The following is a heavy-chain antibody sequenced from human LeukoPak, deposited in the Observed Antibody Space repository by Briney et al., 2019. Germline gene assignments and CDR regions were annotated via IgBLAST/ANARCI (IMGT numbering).Heavy chain of an antibody. CDR1: GGSFSGYY. Sequence: SETLSLTCAVYGGSFSGYYWSWIRQPPGKGLEWIGYIYYSGSTNYNPSLKSRVTISVDTSKNQFSLKLSSVTAADTAVYYCARRRGIAAAVNNWFDPWGQGTLVTVSS. CDR2: IYYSGST. D-gene: IGHD6-13*01. J-gene: IGHJ5*02. CDR3: ARRRGIAAAVNNWFDP. V-gene: IGHV4-59*08.